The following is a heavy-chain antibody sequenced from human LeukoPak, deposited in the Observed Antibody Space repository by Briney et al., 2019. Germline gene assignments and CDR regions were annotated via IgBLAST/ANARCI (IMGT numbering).Heavy chain of an antibody. V-gene: IGHV4-31*03. D-gene: IGHD4-17*01. CDR1: GGSISSGGYY. CDR3: ARVQDDYGGNPLVY. CDR2: IYYSGST. Sequence: PSQTLSLTCTVSGGSISSGGYYWSWIRQHPGKGLEWFGYIYYSGSTYYNPSLKSRVTISVDTSKNHFSLKLSSVTAADTAVYYCARVQDDYGGNPLVYWGQGTLVTVSS. J-gene: IGHJ4*02.